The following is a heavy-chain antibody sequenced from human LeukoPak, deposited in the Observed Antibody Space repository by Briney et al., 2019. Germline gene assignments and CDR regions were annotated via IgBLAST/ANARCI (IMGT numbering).Heavy chain of an antibody. Sequence: SETLSLTCSVSDDSITMYYWSWIRQPPGKGLEWIGYIYYSGSTNYNPSLKSRVTISVDTSKNQFSLKLSSVTAADTAVYYCAREVEYDYVWRSYRLNWFDPWGQGTLVTVSS. D-gene: IGHD3-16*02. CDR2: IYYSGST. J-gene: IGHJ5*02. CDR3: AREVEYDYVWRSYRLNWFDP. CDR1: DDSITMYY. V-gene: IGHV4-59*01.